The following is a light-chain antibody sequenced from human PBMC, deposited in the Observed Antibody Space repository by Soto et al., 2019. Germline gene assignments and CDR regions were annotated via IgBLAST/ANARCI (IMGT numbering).Light chain of an antibody. J-gene: IGKJ4*01. CDR2: TSS. Sequence: DIQMTQSPSSLSASVGDRVTITCRASQGIGNYLAWYQLKPGKVPKLLIYTSSTLQSGVPSRFSGSGSGTDFTLTISNLQPEDVATYYCQKHNAAPLTFGGGTKVEIK. CDR1: QGIGNY. V-gene: IGKV1-27*01. CDR3: QKHNAAPLT.